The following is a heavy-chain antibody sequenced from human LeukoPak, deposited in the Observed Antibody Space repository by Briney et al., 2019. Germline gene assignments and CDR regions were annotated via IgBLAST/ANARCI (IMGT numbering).Heavy chain of an antibody. CDR1: GFTISGYG. J-gene: IGHJ6*03. CDR2: IYYSAST. V-gene: IGHV4-59*01. Sequence: PSETLSLTCSVPGFTISGYGWGWVPQTPGKGLEWGGYIYYSASTNAHTSLKSRVTTAVDTTNNHFSQQMSSMSAADTAVYFSARGGAQGYYCDYYMDVWGKGTTVTVSS. D-gene: IGHD4/OR15-4a*01. CDR3: ARGGAQGYYCDYYMDV.